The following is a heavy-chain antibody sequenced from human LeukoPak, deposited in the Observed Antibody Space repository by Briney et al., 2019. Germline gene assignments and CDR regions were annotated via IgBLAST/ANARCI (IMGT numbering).Heavy chain of an antibody. D-gene: IGHD3-22*01. Sequence: GGSLRLSCAASGFTFSTYAMHWVRQAPGKGLEYVSAISSNGGSTYYANSVKGRFTISRDNSKNTLYLQMGSLRPEDMAVYYCARGGYYDSGGYFDWFDPWGQGTLVTVSS. CDR2: ISSNGGST. V-gene: IGHV3-64*01. CDR1: GFTFSTYA. CDR3: ARGGYYDSGGYFDWFDP. J-gene: IGHJ5*02.